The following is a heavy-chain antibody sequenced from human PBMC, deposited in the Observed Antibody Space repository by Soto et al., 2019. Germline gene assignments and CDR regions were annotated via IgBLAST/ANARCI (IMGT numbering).Heavy chain of an antibody. V-gene: IGHV4-39*01. D-gene: IGHD1-1*01. CDR2: IYYSGST. CDR1: GGSISSSSYY. Sequence: SQTLSLTCTVSGGSISSSSYYWSWIRQPPGKGLEWIGSIYYSGSTYYNPSLKSRVTISVDTSKNQFSLKLSSVTAADTAVYYCARSEFNWNEFPYYYYGMDVWGQGTTVTVSS. CDR3: ARSEFNWNEFPYYYYGMDV. J-gene: IGHJ6*02.